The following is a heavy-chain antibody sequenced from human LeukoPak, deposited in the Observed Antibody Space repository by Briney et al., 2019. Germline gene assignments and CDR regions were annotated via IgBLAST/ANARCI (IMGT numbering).Heavy chain of an antibody. D-gene: IGHD4-17*01. CDR3: ARLYGDWFDP. J-gene: IGHJ5*02. Sequence: GGSLRLSCAASGFTFTNYNMNWVRQAPGKGLEWISYISGGSGTIYYADSVRGRFTVSRDNAKDSLWLQMDSLRVEDTAVYFCARLYGDWFDPWGPGPLVTVSS. CDR1: GFTFTNYN. CDR2: ISGGSGTI. V-gene: IGHV3-48*01.